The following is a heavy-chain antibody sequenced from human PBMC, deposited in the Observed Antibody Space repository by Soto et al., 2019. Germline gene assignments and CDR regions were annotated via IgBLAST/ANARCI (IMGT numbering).Heavy chain of an antibody. D-gene: IGHD1-1*01. CDR2: IIYDGSKK. Sequence: QVQLVESGGGVVQPGRSLRLSCAASGFTFSTYAMHWVRQAPGKGLEWVAGIIYDGSKKDNAYSAKGRFTISRDNSNNTLYLKMTSVRAEDRAVYYCARVNSAWNDVGGIDVWGQGTPVNVSS. J-gene: IGHJ6*02. CDR1: GFTFSTYA. CDR3: ARVNSAWNDVGGIDV. V-gene: IGHV3-30-3*01.